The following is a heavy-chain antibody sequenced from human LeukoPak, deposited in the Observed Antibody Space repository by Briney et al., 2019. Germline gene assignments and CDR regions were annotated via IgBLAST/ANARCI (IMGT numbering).Heavy chain of an antibody. V-gene: IGHV1-18*04. CDR3: ARGPTYYYGSGSYNSDY. J-gene: IGHJ4*02. Sequence: ASVKVSCKASGYTFTSYDINWVRQAPGQGLEWMGWISAYNGNTNYAQKLQGRVTMTTDTSTSTAYMELRSLRSDDTAVYYCARGPTYYYGSGSYNSDYWGQGTLVTVSS. D-gene: IGHD3-10*01. CDR2: ISAYNGNT. CDR1: GYTFTSYD.